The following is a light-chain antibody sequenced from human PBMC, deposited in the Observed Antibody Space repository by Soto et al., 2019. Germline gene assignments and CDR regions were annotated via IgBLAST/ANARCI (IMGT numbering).Light chain of an antibody. CDR2: GAS. CDR1: QSVSSSY. Sequence: EIVLTQSPGTLSLSPGERATLSCRASQSVSSSYLAWYQQKPGQAPRLLIYGASSRATGTPDRFSGSGSGTDFTLTISRLEPEDCAVYYCQQYGSSLYTFGQGTKLEIK. CDR3: QQYGSSLYT. J-gene: IGKJ2*01. V-gene: IGKV3-20*01.